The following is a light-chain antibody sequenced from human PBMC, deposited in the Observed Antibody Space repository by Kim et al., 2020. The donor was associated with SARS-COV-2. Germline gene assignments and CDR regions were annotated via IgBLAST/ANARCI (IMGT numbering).Light chain of an antibody. V-gene: IGLV3-19*01. Sequence: SSELTQDPAVSVALGQTVRLTCQGDSLRNYYATWYQQRPGQAPTLVLYGKYDRPSGIPDRFSGSAPGNTASLTITGAQAEDEGDYFCSSRDSTGDHVVFGGGTKLTVL. J-gene: IGLJ3*02. CDR1: SLRNYY. CDR2: GKY. CDR3: SSRDSTGDHVV.